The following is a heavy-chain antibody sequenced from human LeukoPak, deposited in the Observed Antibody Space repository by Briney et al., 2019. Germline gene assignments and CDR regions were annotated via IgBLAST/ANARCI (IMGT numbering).Heavy chain of an antibody. CDR2: IYYSGST. CDR1: GGSISSSSYY. D-gene: IGHD6-19*01. Sequence: SETLSLTCTVSGGSISSSSYYWGWIRQPPGKGLEWIGSIYYSGSTYYNPSLKSRVTISVDTSKNQFSLKLSSVTAADTAVYYCATTVAGEGFDYWGRGTLVTVSS. J-gene: IGHJ4*02. V-gene: IGHV4-39*01. CDR3: ATTVAGEGFDY.